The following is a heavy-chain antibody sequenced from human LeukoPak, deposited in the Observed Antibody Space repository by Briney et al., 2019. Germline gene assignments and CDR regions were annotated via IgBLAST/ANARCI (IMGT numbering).Heavy chain of an antibody. J-gene: IGHJ5*02. CDR3: ARATVTTGSRIKDWFDP. V-gene: IGHV4-4*07. CDR1: GGSISSYY. CDR2: IYTSGST. Sequence: SETLSLTCTVSGGSISSYYWSWIRQPAGKGLEWIGRIYTSGSTNYNPSLKSRVTMSVDTSENQFSLKLSSVTAADTAVYYCARATVTTGSRIKDWFDPWGQGTLVTVSS. D-gene: IGHD4-17*01.